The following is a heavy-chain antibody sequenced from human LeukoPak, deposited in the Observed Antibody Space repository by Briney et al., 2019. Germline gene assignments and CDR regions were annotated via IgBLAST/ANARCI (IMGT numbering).Heavy chain of an antibody. J-gene: IGHJ3*02. Sequence: ASVKVSCKASGYTFTGYYMHWVRQAPGQGLEWMGWINPNSGGTNYAQKFQGRVTMTRDTSISTAYMELSRLRSDDTAVYYCAREIFGVVGPGAFDIWGQGTMVTVSS. CDR3: AREIFGVVGPGAFDI. V-gene: IGHV1-2*02. D-gene: IGHD3-3*01. CDR1: GYTFTGYY. CDR2: INPNSGGT.